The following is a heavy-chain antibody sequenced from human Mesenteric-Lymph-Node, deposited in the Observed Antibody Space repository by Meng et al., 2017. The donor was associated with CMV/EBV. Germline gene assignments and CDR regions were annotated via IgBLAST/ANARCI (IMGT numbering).Heavy chain of an antibody. CDR1: GYSFTSYW. CDR2: IYPGDSDT. D-gene: IGHD2-2*01. J-gene: IGHJ6*02. V-gene: IGHV5-51*01. Sequence: GESLKISCKGSGYSFTSYWIGWVRQMPGKGLEWMGIIYPGDSDTRYSPSFQGQFTISADKSISTAYLQWSSLKASDTAMYYCARSPGYCSSTSCYWRVDHYYYGMDVWGQGTTVTVSS. CDR3: ARSPGYCSSTSCYWRVDHYYYGMDV.